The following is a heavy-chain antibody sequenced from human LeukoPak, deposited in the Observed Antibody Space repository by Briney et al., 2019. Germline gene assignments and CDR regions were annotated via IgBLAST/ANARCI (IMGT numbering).Heavy chain of an antibody. D-gene: IGHD3-16*01. CDR1: GFTFSSYA. Sequence: GGSLRLSCAASGFTFSSYAMSWVRQAPGKGLEWVSSISSSSSYIYYADSVKGRFTISRDNAKNSLYLQMNSLRAEDTAVYYCAKAGDSKRTYFDYWGQGTLVTVSS. CDR3: AKAGDSKRTYFDY. V-gene: IGHV3-21*04. CDR2: ISSSSSYI. J-gene: IGHJ4*02.